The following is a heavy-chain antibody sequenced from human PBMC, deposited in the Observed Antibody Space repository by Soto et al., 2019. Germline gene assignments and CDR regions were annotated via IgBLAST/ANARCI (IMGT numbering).Heavy chain of an antibody. J-gene: IGHJ5*01. D-gene: IGHD1-26*01. CDR1: EDTFTSYY. Sequence: ASVKVSCKAPEDTFTSYYINWVRQAPGQGLEWMGIINPNGGSTRYAQKFQGRVTFTRDTPASTVYLELRSLRSDDTAFYYCARSSGGVSGIIIEGYNWLGSWGQGTLVTVSS. CDR3: ARSSGGVSGIIIEGYNWLGS. V-gene: IGHV1-46*01. CDR2: INPNGGST.